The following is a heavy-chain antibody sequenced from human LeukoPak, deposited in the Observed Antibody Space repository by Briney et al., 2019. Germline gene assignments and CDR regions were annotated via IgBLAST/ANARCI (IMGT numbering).Heavy chain of an antibody. CDR3: ASTRYRYYYYGMDV. CDR1: GYTFTGYY. V-gene: IGHV1-2*02. Sequence: ASVKVSCKASGYTFTGYYMHWVRQAPGQGLEWMGWINPNSGGTNYAQKFQGRVTMTRDTSIGTAYMELSRLRSDDTAVYYCASTRYRYYYYGMDVWGQGTTVTVSS. J-gene: IGHJ6*02. CDR2: INPNSGGT. D-gene: IGHD2-2*02.